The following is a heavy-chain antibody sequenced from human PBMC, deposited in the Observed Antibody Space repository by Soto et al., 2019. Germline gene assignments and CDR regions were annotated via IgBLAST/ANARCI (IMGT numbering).Heavy chain of an antibody. CDR2: ISYDGSNK. J-gene: IGHJ3*02. CDR3: AKDRPFDYGGNPGAFDI. D-gene: IGHD4-17*01. CDR1: GFTFSSYG. V-gene: IGHV3-30*18. Sequence: HPGGSLRLSCAASGFTFSSYGMHWVRQAPGKGLEWVAVISYDGSNKYYADSVKGRFTISRDNSKNTLYLQMNSLRAEDTAVYYCAKDRPFDYGGNPGAFDIWGQGTMVTVSS.